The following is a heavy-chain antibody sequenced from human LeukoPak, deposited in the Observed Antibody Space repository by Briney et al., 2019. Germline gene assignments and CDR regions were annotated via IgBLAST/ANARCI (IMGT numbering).Heavy chain of an antibody. Sequence: GGSLRLSCAVSGITLSNYGMSWVRQAPGKGLEWVSGISGSGGSTNYADSVKGRFTVSRDNRKNTLYLQMNSLRAEDTAVYFCAKRGVVIRVILVGFHKEAYYFDSWGQGALVTVSS. CDR2: ISGSGGST. D-gene: IGHD3-22*01. CDR3: AKRGVVIRVILVGFHKEAYYFDS. V-gene: IGHV3-23*01. J-gene: IGHJ4*02. CDR1: GITLSNYG.